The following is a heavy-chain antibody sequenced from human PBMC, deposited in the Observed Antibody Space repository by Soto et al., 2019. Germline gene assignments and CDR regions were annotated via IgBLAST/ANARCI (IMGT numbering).Heavy chain of an antibody. V-gene: IGHV4-59*01. J-gene: IGHJ6*02. CDR1: GGSISSYY. D-gene: IGHD1-20*01. CDR3: ARYNYVSHRYSYAMHV. Sequence: SETLSLTCTVSGGSISSYYWSWIRQPPGKGLEWIGYIYYSGSTNYNPSLKSRVTISVDTSKNQFSLKLSSVTAADTAVYYCARYNYVSHRYSYAMHVPDPATTLTLSS. CDR2: IYYSGST.